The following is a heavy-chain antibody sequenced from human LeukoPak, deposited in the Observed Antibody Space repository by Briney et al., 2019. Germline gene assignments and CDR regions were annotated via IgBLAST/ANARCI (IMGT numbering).Heavy chain of an antibody. Sequence: PSETLSLTCTVSGGSISSYYWSWIRQPPGKGLEWIGDIYYSGSTKYNPSLKSRVSISIDTSKNQFSLKLSSVTAADTAVYYCARARDGGDDYGDYPPHYWGQGTLVTVSS. CDR2: IYYSGST. J-gene: IGHJ4*02. D-gene: IGHD4-17*01. CDR1: GGSISSYY. V-gene: IGHV4-59*01. CDR3: ARARDGGDDYGDYPPHY.